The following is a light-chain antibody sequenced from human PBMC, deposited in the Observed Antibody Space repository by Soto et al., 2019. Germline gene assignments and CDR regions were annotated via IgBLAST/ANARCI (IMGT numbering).Light chain of an antibody. J-gene: IGKJ3*01. CDR1: QSVSNSD. CDR3: QQRINWPLFT. CDR2: DAS. Sequence: DIVLTQSPGTLSLSPGEIATLSFRASQSVSNSDLAWYQQKPGQAPRLLIYDASKRATGIPARFSGSGSGTDFTLTISVLEPEDFAVYYCQQRINWPLFTFGPGTKVDI. V-gene: IGKV3-11*01.